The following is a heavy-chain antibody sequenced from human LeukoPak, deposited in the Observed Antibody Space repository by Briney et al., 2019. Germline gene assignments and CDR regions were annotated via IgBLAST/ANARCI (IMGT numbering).Heavy chain of an antibody. V-gene: IGHV3-30*18. D-gene: IGHD6-19*01. Sequence: GGSLRLSCAASGFTFSSYGMHWVRQAPGKGLEWVAVISYDGSNKYYADSVKGRFTISRGNSKNTLYLQMNSLRAEDTAVYYCAKAPNTSSGWAFDYWGQGTLVTVSS. CDR3: AKAPNTSSGWAFDY. CDR1: GFTFSSYG. J-gene: IGHJ4*02. CDR2: ISYDGSNK.